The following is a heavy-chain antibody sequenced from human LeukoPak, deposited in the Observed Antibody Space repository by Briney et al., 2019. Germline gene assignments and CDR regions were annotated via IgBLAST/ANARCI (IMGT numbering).Heavy chain of an antibody. J-gene: IGHJ4*02. D-gene: IGHD5-18*01. CDR3: TSRWILDY. CDR2: IKQVGSEK. Sequence: PRRSLRLSCAVSGVTFSTYCITWVRQPPGKELEWVANIKQVGSEKYYVCSVKGRFTISRDNAKSSLYLQMKSVRAEDTAVYDCTSRWILDYWGQGTLVTVSS. V-gene: IGHV3-7*01. CDR1: GVTFSTYC.